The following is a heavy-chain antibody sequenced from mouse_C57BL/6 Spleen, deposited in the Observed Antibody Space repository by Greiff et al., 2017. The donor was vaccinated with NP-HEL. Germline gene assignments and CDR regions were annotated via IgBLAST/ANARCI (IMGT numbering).Heavy chain of an antibody. D-gene: IGHD1-1*01. CDR2: INPGSGGT. CDR3: ARNYGSSYPY. V-gene: IGHV1-54*01. Sequence: QVQLQQSGAELVRPGTSVKVSCKASGYSFTNYLIEWVKQRPGQGLEWIGVINPGSGGTNYNEKFKGKATLTADKSSSTAYMQLSSLTSEDSAVYFCARNYGSSYPYWGQGTLVTVSA. J-gene: IGHJ3*01. CDR1: GYSFTNYL.